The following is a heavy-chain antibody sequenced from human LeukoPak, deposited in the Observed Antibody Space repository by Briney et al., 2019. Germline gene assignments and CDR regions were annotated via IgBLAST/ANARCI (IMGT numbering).Heavy chain of an antibody. CDR1: GYTFTSYG. CDR2: ISAYNGNT. V-gene: IGHV1-18*01. D-gene: IGHD6-13*01. CDR3: ARDPSTYSSSWYYFDY. Sequence: GASVKVSCKASGYTFTSYGISWVRQAPGQGLEWMGWISAYNGNTNYAQKLQGRVTMTTDTSTSTAYMELRSLRSDDTAVYYCARDPSTYSSSWYYFDYWGQGTLVTVSS. J-gene: IGHJ4*02.